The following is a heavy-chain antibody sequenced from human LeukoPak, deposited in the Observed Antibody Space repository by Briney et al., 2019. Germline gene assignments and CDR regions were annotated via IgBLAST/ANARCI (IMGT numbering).Heavy chain of an antibody. CDR2: INPNSGGT. V-gene: IGHV1-2*02. Sequence: ASVKVSCKASGYTFTGYYMHWVRQAPGQGLEWMGWINPNSGGTNYAQKFQGRVTMTRDTSISTAYMKLSRLRSDDTAVYYCARDRSSWYHSFDYWGQGTLVTVSS. D-gene: IGHD6-13*01. J-gene: IGHJ4*02. CDR1: GYTFTGYY. CDR3: ARDRSSWYHSFDY.